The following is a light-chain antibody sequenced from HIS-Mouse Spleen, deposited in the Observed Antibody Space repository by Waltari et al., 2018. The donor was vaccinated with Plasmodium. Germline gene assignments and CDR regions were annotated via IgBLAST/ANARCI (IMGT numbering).Light chain of an antibody. CDR3: QQSYSTWT. CDR2: AAS. CDR1: QSISSY. J-gene: IGKJ1*01. V-gene: IGKV1-39*01. Sequence: DIQMTQSPSSLSASVGDRVTINCRASQSISSYLNWYQQKPGKAPKLLIYAASSLQSGVPSRFSGSGSGTDFTLTISSLQPEDFATYNCQQSYSTWTFGQGTKVEIK.